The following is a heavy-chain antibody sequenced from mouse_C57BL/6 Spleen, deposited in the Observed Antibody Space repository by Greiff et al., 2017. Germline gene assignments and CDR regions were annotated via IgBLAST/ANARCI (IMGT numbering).Heavy chain of an antibody. J-gene: IGHJ2*01. CDR2: ISSGGSYT. V-gene: IGHV5-6*01. D-gene: IGHD3-2*02. Sequence: EVQGVESGGDLVKPGGSLKLSCAASGFTFSSYGMSWVRQTPDKRLEWVATISSGGSYTYYPDSVKGRFTTSRDNAKNTLYLQMSSLKSEDTAMYYCARQTAQATYDYWGQGTTLTVSS. CDR3: ARQTAQATYDY. CDR1: GFTFSSYG.